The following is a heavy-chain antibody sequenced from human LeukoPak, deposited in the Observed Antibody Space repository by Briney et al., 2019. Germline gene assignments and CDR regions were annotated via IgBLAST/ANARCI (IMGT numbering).Heavy chain of an antibody. D-gene: IGHD3-22*01. J-gene: IGHJ5*02. CDR1: GGSLNKFY. CDR2: VYFSGRT. V-gene: IGHV4-59*12. CDR3: ARGTGLLPACWFDP. Sequence: SETLSLTCSISGGSLNKFYWTWIRQTPGKGLEWIGCVYFSGRTTYNPSLKSRVTISVDTSKNQFSLKLSSVTAADTAVYYCARGTGLLPACWFDPWGQGTLVTVSS.